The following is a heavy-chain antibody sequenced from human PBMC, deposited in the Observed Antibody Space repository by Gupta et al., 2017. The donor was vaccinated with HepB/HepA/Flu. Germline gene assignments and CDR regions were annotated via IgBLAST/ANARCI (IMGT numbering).Heavy chain of an antibody. Sequence: QVQLVQSGPEVKTPGSSVQVSCKASGGTFSSYAISWVRQAPGQGLEWMGRIIPIIGIANYAQKFQGRVTITADKATSTAYMGLSSLRSEDTAVYYCASLSTAEWFDPWGQGTLVTVSS. V-gene: IGHV1-69*04. CDR3: ASLSTAEWFDP. J-gene: IGHJ5*02. D-gene: IGHD6-25*01. CDR1: GGTFSSYA. CDR2: IIPIIGIA.